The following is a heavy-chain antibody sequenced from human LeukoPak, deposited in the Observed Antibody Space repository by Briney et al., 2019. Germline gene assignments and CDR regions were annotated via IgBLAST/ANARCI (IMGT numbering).Heavy chain of an antibody. CDR3: ARGLHYYYYMDV. CDR2: INHSGST. Sequence: SETLSLTCTVSGGSISSSSYYWGWIRQPPGKGLEWIGEINHSGSTNYNPSLKSRVTISVDTSKNQFSLKLSSVTAADTAVYYCARGLHYYYYMDVWGKGTTVTVSS. CDR1: GGSISSSSYY. J-gene: IGHJ6*03. V-gene: IGHV4-39*07.